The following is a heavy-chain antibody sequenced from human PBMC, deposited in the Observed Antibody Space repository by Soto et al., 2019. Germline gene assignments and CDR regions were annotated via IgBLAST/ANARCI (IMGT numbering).Heavy chain of an antibody. J-gene: IGHJ6*02. V-gene: IGHV1-69*01. D-gene: IGHD6-13*01. Sequence: QVQLVQSGAEVEKPGSSVRVSCKASGGTFSSYAISWVRQAPGQGLEWMGGIITIVGTANYAQKFKGRVTITADESTSTAYMELSSLRSEDTAVYCCARGRIAGSKSYYGMDVWGQGTTVIVSS. CDR2: IITIVGTA. CDR1: GGTFSSYA. CDR3: ARGRIAGSKSYYGMDV.